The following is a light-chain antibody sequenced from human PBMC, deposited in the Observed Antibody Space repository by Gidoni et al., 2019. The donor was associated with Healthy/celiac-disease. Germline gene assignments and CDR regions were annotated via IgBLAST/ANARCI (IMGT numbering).Light chain of an antibody. V-gene: IGKV3-11*01. J-gene: IGKJ4*01. CDR2: DAS. CDR1: QSVSSY. Sequence: IVLTQSPATLSLSPGERATLSCRASQSVSSYLAWYQQKPGQAPRLLIYDASNRATGIPARFSGSGSGTDFTLTISSLEPEDFAVYYCQQRVTFGGGTKVEIK. CDR3: QQRVT.